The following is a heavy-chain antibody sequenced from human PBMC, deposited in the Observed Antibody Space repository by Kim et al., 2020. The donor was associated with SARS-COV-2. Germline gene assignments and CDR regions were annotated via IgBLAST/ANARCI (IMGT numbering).Heavy chain of an antibody. Sequence: SETLSLTCAVYGGSFSGYYWSWIRQPPGKGLEWIGEINHSGSTNYNPSLKSRVTISVDTSKNQFSLKLSSGTAADTAVYSCARGSGSLRWTFGFRGGYM. CDR3: ARGSGSLRWTFGFRGGYM. J-gene: IGHJ6*03. V-gene: IGHV4-34*01. CDR1: GGSFSGYY. CDR2: INHSGST. D-gene: IGHD2-15*01.